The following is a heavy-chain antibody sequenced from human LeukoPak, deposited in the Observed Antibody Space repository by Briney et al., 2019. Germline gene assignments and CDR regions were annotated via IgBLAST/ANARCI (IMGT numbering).Heavy chain of an antibody. V-gene: IGHV1-18*01. CDR2: ISAYNGNT. J-gene: IGHJ4*02. Sequence: ASMKVSCKASGYTFTSYGISWVRQAPGQGLEWMGWISAYNGNTNYAQKLQGRVTMTRDTSTSTVYMELSSLRSEDTAVYYCARAGYSGSYDFGYWGQGTLVTVSS. CDR1: GYTFTSYG. D-gene: IGHD1-26*01. CDR3: ARAGYSGSYDFGY.